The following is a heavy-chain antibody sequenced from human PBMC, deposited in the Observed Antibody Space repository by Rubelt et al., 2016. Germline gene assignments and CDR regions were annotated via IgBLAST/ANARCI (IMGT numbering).Heavy chain of an antibody. CDR3: ARGAVAGRYGMDV. CDR2: IYSGGST. Sequence: EVQLLESGGGLVQPGGSLRLSCAASGFTVSSNYMSWVRQAPGKGLEWVSVIYSGGSTYYADSVKGRFNISRDNSKNTLYLQMNSLRAEDTAVYYCARGAVAGRYGMDVWGQGTTVTVSS. D-gene: IGHD3-10*01. CDR1: GFTVSSNY. J-gene: IGHJ6*02. V-gene: IGHV3-66*01.